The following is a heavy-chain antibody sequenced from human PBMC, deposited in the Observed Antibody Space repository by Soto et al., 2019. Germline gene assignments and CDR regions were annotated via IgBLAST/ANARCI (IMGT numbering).Heavy chain of an antibody. J-gene: IGHJ6*02. CDR2: ISYDGSNK. D-gene: IGHD2-15*01. V-gene: IGHV3-30*03. CDR3: ARGDREDIAVVVGARPGEYGVDV. Sequence: GGFLRLSCAASGFTFSSYGMHWVRQAPGKGLECVAVISYDGSNKFYRDSVKGRFTISRDNSKNTLYLQINSLRYEDTAVYYCARGDREDIAVVVGARPGEYGVDVWGQGTTVTVSS. CDR1: GFTFSSYG.